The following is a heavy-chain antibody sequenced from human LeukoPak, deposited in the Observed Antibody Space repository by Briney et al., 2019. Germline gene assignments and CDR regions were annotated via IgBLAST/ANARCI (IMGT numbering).Heavy chain of an antibody. Sequence: GGSLRLSCAASGFTFSSYWKSWVRQAPGKGLEWVANIKQDGSEKYYVDSVKGRFTISRDNAKNSLYLQMNSLRAEDTAVYYCARDLELTIFGVVITRWFDPWGQGTLVTVSS. D-gene: IGHD3-3*01. V-gene: IGHV3-7*01. CDR1: GFTFSSYW. CDR3: ARDLELTIFGVVITRWFDP. J-gene: IGHJ5*02. CDR2: IKQDGSEK.